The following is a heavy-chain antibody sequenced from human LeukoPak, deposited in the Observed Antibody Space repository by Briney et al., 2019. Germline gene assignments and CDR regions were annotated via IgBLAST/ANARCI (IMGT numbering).Heavy chain of an antibody. V-gene: IGHV1-18*01. D-gene: IGHD3-22*01. CDR2: ISAYNGNT. Sequence: GASVKVSCKASGYTFTSYGISWVRQAPGQGLEWMGWISAYNGNTNYAQKLQGRATMTTDTSTSTAYMELRSLRSDDTAVYYCARFRKNYYDSSGYYYYYYYMDVWGKGTTVTVSS. CDR1: GYTFTSYG. J-gene: IGHJ6*03. CDR3: ARFRKNYYDSSGYYYYYYYMDV.